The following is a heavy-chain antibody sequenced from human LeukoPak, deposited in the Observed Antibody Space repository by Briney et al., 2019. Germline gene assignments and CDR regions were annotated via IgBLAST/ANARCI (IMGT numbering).Heavy chain of an antibody. CDR2: IRYDGSNK. Sequence: GGSLRLSCVASGFTFDDYAMYWVRQAPGKGLEWVAFIRYDGSNKYYADSVKGRFTISRDNSKNTLYLQMNSLRAEDTAVYYCARAGPYCSSTSCPFDYWGQGTLVTVSS. CDR3: ARAGPYCSSTSCPFDY. D-gene: IGHD2-2*01. V-gene: IGHV3-30*02. CDR1: GFTFDDYA. J-gene: IGHJ4*02.